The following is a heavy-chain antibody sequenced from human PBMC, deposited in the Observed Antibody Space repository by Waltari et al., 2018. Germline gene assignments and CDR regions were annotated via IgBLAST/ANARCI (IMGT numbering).Heavy chain of an antibody. Sequence: QVQLVQSGAEVKKPGASVKVSCKASGYTFTSYYMHWVRQAPGQGLEWMGWINPNSGGTNYARKFQGRVTMTRDTSISTAYMELSRLRSDDTAVYYCATQNWKGAGGYWGQGTLVTVSS. J-gene: IGHJ4*02. CDR2: INPNSGGT. D-gene: IGHD1-1*01. CDR3: ATQNWKGAGGY. CDR1: GYTFTSYY. V-gene: IGHV1-2*02.